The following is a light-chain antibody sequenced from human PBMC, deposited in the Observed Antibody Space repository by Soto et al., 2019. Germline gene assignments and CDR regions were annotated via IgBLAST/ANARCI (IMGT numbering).Light chain of an antibody. CDR3: QQRSNWPPIT. Sequence: IVVTQSPASLSLSPGGRATLYCRSSQSVSSYLAWYQQKPGQAPRLLIYAASNRATGIPARFSGSGSGTDFTLTISSLEPEDFAVYYCQQRSNWPPITFGKGRRLEI. J-gene: IGKJ5*01. V-gene: IGKV3-11*01. CDR1: QSVSSY. CDR2: AAS.